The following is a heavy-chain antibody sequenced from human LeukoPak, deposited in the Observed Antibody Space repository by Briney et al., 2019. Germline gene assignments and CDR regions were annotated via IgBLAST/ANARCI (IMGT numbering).Heavy chain of an antibody. CDR3: ARSGWIQLWYFDL. J-gene: IGHJ2*01. Sequence: PSETPSLTCTVSGGSISSYYWSWIRQPPGKGLEWIGYIYYSGSTNYNPSLKSRVTISVDTSKNQFSLKLSSVTAADTAVYYCARSGWIQLWYFDLWGRGTLVTVSS. D-gene: IGHD5-18*01. CDR1: GGSISSYY. CDR2: IYYSGST. V-gene: IGHV4-59*01.